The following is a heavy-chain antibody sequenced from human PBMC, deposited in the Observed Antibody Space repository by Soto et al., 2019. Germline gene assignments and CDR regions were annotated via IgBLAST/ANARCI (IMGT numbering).Heavy chain of an antibody. V-gene: IGHV4-31*03. J-gene: IGHJ4*02. CDR3: ARVWGMTPEY. CDR2: FYYSGST. CDR1: GGSISSGGYY. Sequence: QVQLQESGPGLVKPSQTLSLTCTVSGGSISSGGYYWSWIRQHPGKGLEWIGHFYYSGSTYYNPSLKSRVTMSVDTSKNQFSLKLSSVTAADTAMYYCARVWGMTPEYWGQGTLVTVSS. D-gene: IGHD7-27*01.